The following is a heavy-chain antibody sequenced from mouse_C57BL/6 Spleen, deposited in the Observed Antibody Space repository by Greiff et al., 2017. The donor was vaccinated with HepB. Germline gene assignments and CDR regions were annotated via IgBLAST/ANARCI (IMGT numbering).Heavy chain of an antibody. D-gene: IGHD1-1*01. V-gene: IGHV5-16*01. CDR2: INYDGSST. J-gene: IGHJ1*03. Sequence: EVQLMESEGGLVQPGSSMKLSCTASGFTFRDYYMAWVRQVPEKGLEWVANINYDGSSTYYLDSLKSRFIISRDNAKNILYLQMSSLKSEDTATYYCARRITRKWYFDGWGTGTTVTDSS. CDR3: ARRITRKWYFDG. CDR1: GFTFRDYY.